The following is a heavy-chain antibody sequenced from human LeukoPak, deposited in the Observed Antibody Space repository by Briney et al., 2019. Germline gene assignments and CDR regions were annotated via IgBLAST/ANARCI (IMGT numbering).Heavy chain of an antibody. CDR3: AARPGGSGYSYIDY. J-gene: IGHJ4*02. CDR1: GGTFSSYA. D-gene: IGHD5-18*01. Sequence: SVKVSCKASGGTFSSYAISWVRQAPGQGLAWMGRIIPILGIANYAQKFQGRVTITADKSTSTAYMELSSLRSEDTAVYYCAARPGGSGYSYIDYWGQGTLVTVSS. CDR2: IIPILGIA. V-gene: IGHV1-69*04.